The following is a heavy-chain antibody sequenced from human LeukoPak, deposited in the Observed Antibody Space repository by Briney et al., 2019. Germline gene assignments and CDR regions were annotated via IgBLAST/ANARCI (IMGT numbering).Heavy chain of an antibody. CDR3: AKDDYVWGSYRYHSDAFDI. D-gene: IGHD3-16*02. J-gene: IGHJ3*02. CDR1: GFTFSSYA. Sequence: GGSLGLSCAASGFTFSSYAMSWGRQAPGKGLEWVSAISGSGGSTYYADSVKGRFTISRDNSKNTLYLQMNSLRAEDTAVYYCAKDDYVWGSYRYHSDAFDIWGQGTMVTVSS. V-gene: IGHV3-23*01. CDR2: ISGSGGST.